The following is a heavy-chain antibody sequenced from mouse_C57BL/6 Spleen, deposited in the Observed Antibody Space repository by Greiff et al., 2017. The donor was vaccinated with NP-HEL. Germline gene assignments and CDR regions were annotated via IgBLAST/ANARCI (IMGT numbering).Heavy chain of an antibody. Sequence: EVHLVESGAELVRPGASVKLSCTASGFNIKDDYMHWVKQRPEQGLEWIGWIDPENGDTEYASKFQGKATITADTSSNTAYLQLSSLTSEDTAVYYCTTDGSSSWFAYWGQGTLVTVSA. V-gene: IGHV14-4*01. CDR3: TTDGSSSWFAY. CDR2: IDPENGDT. D-gene: IGHD1-1*01. CDR1: GFNIKDDY. J-gene: IGHJ3*01.